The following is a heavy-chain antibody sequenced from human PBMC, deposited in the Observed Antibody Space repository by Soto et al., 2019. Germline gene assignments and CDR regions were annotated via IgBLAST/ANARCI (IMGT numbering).Heavy chain of an antibody. CDR2: IWYDGSEK. J-gene: IGHJ4*02. CDR1: GFAFHGYA. V-gene: IGHV3-33*01. Sequence: QVQLVESGGTVVQVGGSLRLSCAASGFAFHGYAMHWVRQAPGKGLDWVAVIWYDGSEKYYADSVEGRFTISRDNSKNTLYLHRNSLRVEDTAVYYCVRDRRTRAGDYWGQGTLVAVSS. CDR3: VRDRRTRAGDY. D-gene: IGHD3-10*01.